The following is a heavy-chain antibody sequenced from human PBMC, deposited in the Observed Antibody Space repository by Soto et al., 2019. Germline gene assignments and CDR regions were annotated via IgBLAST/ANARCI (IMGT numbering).Heavy chain of an antibody. D-gene: IGHD3-22*01. V-gene: IGHV3-30*18. CDR3: AKDTYYYDRSGYYTYDY. J-gene: IGHJ4*02. CDR2: ISYDGSNK. Sequence: GGSLRLSCAASGFTFSSYGVHWVRQAPGKGLEWVAVISYDGSNKHYADSVKGRFTISRGNSKNTPDLQMNSLRAEDTAVYYCAKDTYYYDRSGYYTYDYWGQGTQVTVSS. CDR1: GFTFSSYG.